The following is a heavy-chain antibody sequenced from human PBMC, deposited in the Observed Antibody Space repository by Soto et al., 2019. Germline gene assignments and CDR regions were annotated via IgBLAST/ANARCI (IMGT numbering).Heavy chain of an antibody. CDR3: VREDGQGGNYYYYYMDV. D-gene: IGHD3-16*01. CDR1: GFTFSSYS. CDR2: ISSSSSTI. V-gene: IGHV3-48*01. J-gene: IGHJ6*03. Sequence: EVQLVESGGGLVQPGGSLRLSCAASGFTFSSYSMNWVRQAPGKGLEWVSYISSSSSTIYYADSVKGRFTISRDNAKNSLYLQMNSLRAEDTAVYYCVREDGQGGNYYYYYMDVWGKGTTVTVSS.